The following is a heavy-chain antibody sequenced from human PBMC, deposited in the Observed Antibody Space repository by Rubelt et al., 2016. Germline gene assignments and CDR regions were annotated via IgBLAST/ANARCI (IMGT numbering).Heavy chain of an antibody. V-gene: IGHV3-33*01. J-gene: IGHJ4*02. CDR2: IWYDGSNK. CDR3: ARGFSGGRVVTIAAAGTLDY. D-gene: IGHD6-13*01. CDR1: GFTFSSYG. Sequence: GGGVVQPGRSLRLSCAASGFTFSSYGMHWVRQAPGKGLEWVAVIWYDGSNKYYADSVKGRFTISRDNSKNTLYLQMNSLRAEDTAVYYCARGFSGGRVVTIAAAGTLDYWGQGTLVTVSS.